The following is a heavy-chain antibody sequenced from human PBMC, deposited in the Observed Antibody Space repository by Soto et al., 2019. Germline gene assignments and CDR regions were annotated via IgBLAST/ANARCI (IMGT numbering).Heavy chain of an antibody. CDR3: ASRELLLFYFDY. CDR1: GGSISSSSYY. Sequence: PSETLSLTCTVSGGSISSSSYYWGWIRQPPGKGLEWIGSIYYSGSTYYNPSLKSRVTISVDTPKNQFSLKLSSVTAADTAVYYCASRELLLFYFDYWGQGTLVTVSS. D-gene: IGHD1-26*01. J-gene: IGHJ4*02. V-gene: IGHV4-39*01. CDR2: IYYSGST.